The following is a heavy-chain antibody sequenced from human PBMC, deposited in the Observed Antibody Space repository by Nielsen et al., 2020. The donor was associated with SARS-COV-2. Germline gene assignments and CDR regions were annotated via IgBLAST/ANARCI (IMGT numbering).Heavy chain of an antibody. D-gene: IGHD7-27*01. CDR3: ARDNWGRMDV. J-gene: IGHJ6*02. V-gene: IGHV3-66*01. CDR1: GFTFSDYY. Sequence: GGSLRLSCAASGFTFSDYYMSWVRQAAGKGLEWVSVIYTDGSASYADSMKGRFTVSRDNSKNTVYLQMNSLRAEDTAVYYCARDNWGRMDVWGQGTTVTVSS. CDR2: IYTDGSA.